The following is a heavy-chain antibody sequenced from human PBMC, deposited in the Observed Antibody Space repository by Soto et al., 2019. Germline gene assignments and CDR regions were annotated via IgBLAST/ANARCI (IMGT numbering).Heavy chain of an antibody. CDR3: ARDLRYSSISLDC. J-gene: IGHJ4*02. V-gene: IGHV1-18*01. D-gene: IGHD6-13*01. CDR2: ISAYNGNT. Sequence: QVQLVQSGAEVKKPGASVKVSCKASGYTFTSYGISWVRQAPGQGLEWMGWISAYNGNTNNAQKLQGRITMTTDTSTSTGYMELRSLRSDDTAVYYCARDLRYSSISLDCWGQGTLVTVSS. CDR1: GYTFTSYG.